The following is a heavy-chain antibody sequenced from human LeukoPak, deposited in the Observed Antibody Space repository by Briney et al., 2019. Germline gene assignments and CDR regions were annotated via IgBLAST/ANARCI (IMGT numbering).Heavy chain of an antibody. V-gene: IGHV3-23*01. D-gene: IGHD5-18*01. Sequence: PGGSLRLSCAASGFTFSSYAMSWVRQAPGKGLEWVSAISGSGGSTYYADSVKGRFTISRDNSKNTLYLQMNSLRAEDTAVYYCSKDQRGGYSYGYDYWGQGPLVTVSS. CDR2: ISGSGGST. CDR3: SKDQRGGYSYGYDY. J-gene: IGHJ4*02. CDR1: GFTFSSYA.